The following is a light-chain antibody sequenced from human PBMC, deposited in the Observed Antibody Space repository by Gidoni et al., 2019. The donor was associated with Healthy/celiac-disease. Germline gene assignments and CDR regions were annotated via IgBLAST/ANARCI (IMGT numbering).Light chain of an antibody. Sequence: DIQMTQSPSTLSASVGDRVTITCGASQSISSWLAWYQQKPGKAPKLLIYKASSLESGVPSRFSGSGSGTEFTLTISSLQPDDLATYYCQQYNSYPMYTFGQXTKLEIK. CDR2: KAS. CDR1: QSISSW. V-gene: IGKV1-5*03. CDR3: QQYNSYPMYT. J-gene: IGKJ2*01.